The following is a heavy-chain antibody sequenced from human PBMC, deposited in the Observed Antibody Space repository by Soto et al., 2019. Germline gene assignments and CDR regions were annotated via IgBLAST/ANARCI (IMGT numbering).Heavy chain of an antibody. V-gene: IGHV6-1*01. J-gene: IGHJ4*02. Sequence: PSQTLSLTCAISGDSVSSNSAAWNWIRHSPSRGLEWLGRTYYTSKWYNDYAVSVKSRITINPDTSKNQFSLQLNSVTPEDTAVYYCARDSAIAVGLFDYWGQGPLVTVSS. CDR1: GDSVSSNSAA. CDR2: TYYTSKWYN. D-gene: IGHD6-19*01. CDR3: ARDSAIAVGLFDY.